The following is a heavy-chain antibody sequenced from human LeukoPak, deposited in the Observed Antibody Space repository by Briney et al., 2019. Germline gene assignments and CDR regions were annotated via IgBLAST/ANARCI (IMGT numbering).Heavy chain of an antibody. CDR3: ASSRSKRWLQAPFDY. V-gene: IGHV1-69*13. J-gene: IGHJ4*02. D-gene: IGHD5-24*01. CDR1: GGTFTSYA. Sequence: ASVTVSCTASGGTFTSYAISWVRQAPGQGLEWMGGIITIFGTANYAQKFQGRVTITADESTSTAYMELSSLRSEDTAVYYCASSRSKRWLQAPFDYWGQGTLVTVSS. CDR2: IITIFGTA.